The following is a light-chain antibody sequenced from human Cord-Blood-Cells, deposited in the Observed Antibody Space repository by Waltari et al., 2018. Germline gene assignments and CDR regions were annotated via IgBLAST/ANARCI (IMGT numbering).Light chain of an antibody. J-gene: IGKJ1*01. CDR2: LGS. Sequence: DIVMTQSPLSLPVTPGEPASISCRSSQSLLHSNGYNYLDWYLQKPGQSPQLLIYLGSNRASGVPDRFSGSGSGTDFTLTISSLEPEDLAVYYCQQRSNWQWTFGQGTKVEIK. V-gene: IGKV2-28*01. CDR3: QQRSNWQWT. CDR1: QSLLHSNGYNY.